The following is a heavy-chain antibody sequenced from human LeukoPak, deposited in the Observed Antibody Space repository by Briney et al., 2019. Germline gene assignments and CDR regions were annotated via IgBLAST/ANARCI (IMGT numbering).Heavy chain of an antibody. Sequence: GALRLSCAASGFTFSSYDMTWVRQAPGRGLEWVSSIRPSGDNTYYGDSVKGRFTISRDNAKNTLYLQMNSLRADDTAVYYCEKIVFGGGVGSYFLDFWAKGPLVPVA. CDR1: GFTFSSYD. D-gene: IGHD3-3*01. CDR3: EKIVFGGGVGSYFLDF. J-gene: IGHJ4*02. CDR2: IRPSGDNT. V-gene: IGHV3-23*01.